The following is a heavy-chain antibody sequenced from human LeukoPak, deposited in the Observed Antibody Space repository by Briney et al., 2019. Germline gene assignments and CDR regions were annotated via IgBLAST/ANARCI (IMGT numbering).Heavy chain of an antibody. CDR2: ISYDGSNE. CDR3: ARDMKRSRARWENLGFDP. Sequence: GGSLRLSCAASEFSVGSNYMTWVRQAPGKGLEWVAIISYDGSNEYYADSVKGRFTISRDNSKNTLYLQMNSLRAADTAAYYCARDMKRSRARWENLGFDPWGQGTLVTVSS. V-gene: IGHV3-30*03. CDR1: EFSVGSNY. D-gene: IGHD1-26*01. J-gene: IGHJ5*02.